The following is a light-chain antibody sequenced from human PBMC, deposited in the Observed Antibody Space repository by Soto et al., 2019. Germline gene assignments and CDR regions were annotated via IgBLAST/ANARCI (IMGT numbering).Light chain of an antibody. V-gene: IGKV3D-20*02. J-gene: IGKJ5*01. CDR3: QQRSNWPIT. CDR2: GAS. Sequence: IMVKHSPGTLSLTKSERATLSCRASQSVSSNFLAWYQQKPGQAPRLLIYGASTRATGIPARFSGSGSGTDFTLTISSLEPEDFAVYYCQQRSNWPITFGQVTRLEV. CDR1: QSVSSNF.